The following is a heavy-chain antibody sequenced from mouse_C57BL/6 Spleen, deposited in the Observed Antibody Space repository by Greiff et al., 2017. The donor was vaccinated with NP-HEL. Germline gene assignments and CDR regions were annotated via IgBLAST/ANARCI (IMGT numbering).Heavy chain of an antibody. D-gene: IGHD1-1*01. CDR1: GYTFTSYW. Sequence: QVQLQQPGAELVKPGASVKMSCKASGYTFTSYWITWVKQRPGQGLEWIGDIYPGSGSTNYNEKFKSKATLTVDKSSSTAYMQLSSLTSEDSAVYYCARKFPYYYGTAMDYWGQGTSVTVSS. CDR3: ARKFPYYYGTAMDY. CDR2: IYPGSGST. J-gene: IGHJ4*01. V-gene: IGHV1-55*01.